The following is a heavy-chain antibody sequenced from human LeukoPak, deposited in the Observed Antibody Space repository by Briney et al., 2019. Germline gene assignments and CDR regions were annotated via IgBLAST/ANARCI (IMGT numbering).Heavy chain of an antibody. CDR1: GFTFSSYW. D-gene: IGHD3-9*01. Sequence: PGGSLRLSCAASGFTFSSYWMSWVRQAPGKGLEWVANIKQDGSEKYYVDSVKGRFTISRDNAKNSLYLQMNSLRAEDTAVYYCARDSSDILTGYSFDYWGQGTLVTVSS. J-gene: IGHJ4*02. CDR2: IKQDGSEK. CDR3: ARDSSDILTGYSFDY. V-gene: IGHV3-7*01.